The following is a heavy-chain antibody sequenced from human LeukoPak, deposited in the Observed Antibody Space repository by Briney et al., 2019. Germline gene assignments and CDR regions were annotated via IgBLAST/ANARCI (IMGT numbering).Heavy chain of an antibody. CDR2: INHSGST. V-gene: IGHV4-34*01. CDR3: ARGRVIHRGYRYYYGMDV. J-gene: IGHJ6*02. Sequence: SETLSLTCAVYGGSFSGYYWSWIRQPPGKGLEWSGEINHSGSTNYNPSLKSRVTISVDTSKNQFSLKLSSVTAADTAVYYCARGRVIHRGYRYYYGMDVWGQGTTVTVSS. CDR1: GGSFSGYY. D-gene: IGHD3-16*02.